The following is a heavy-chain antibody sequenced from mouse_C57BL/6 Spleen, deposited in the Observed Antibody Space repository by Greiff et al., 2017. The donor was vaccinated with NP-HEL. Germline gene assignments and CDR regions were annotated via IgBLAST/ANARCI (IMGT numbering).Heavy chain of an antibody. D-gene: IGHD4-1*01. CDR3: ARTGTYFDY. V-gene: IGHV5-6*01. J-gene: IGHJ2*01. CDR2: ISSGGSYT. CDR1: GFTFSSYG. Sequence: VQLKESGGDLVKPGGSLKLSCAASGFTFSSYGMSWVRQTPDKRLEWVATISSGGSYTYYPDSVKGRFTISRDNAKNTLYLQMSSLKSEDTAMYYCARTGTYFDYWGQGTTLTVSS.